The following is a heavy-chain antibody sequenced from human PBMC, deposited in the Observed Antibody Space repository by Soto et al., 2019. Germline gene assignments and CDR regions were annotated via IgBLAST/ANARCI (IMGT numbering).Heavy chain of an antibody. V-gene: IGHV3-21*01. D-gene: IGHD6-13*01. CDR3: TRDASRDSSARGWFDP. J-gene: IGHJ5*02. Sequence: PGGCLRLSCAASGFTFRSFTMNWVRQTTGKGLEWVSTISSNSAYIYYTDALRGRFTISRDNAKNSLHLQMNSLRAEDTAVYYCTRDASRDSSARGWFDPWGPGTLVTVSS. CDR2: ISSNSAYI. CDR1: GFTFRSFT.